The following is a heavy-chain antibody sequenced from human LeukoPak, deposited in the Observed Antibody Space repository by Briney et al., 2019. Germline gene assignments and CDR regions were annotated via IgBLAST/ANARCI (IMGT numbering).Heavy chain of an antibody. D-gene: IGHD3-22*01. CDR3: ARVDSIFYDSSGYYAAEYFQH. CDR1: GYTFTGYY. CDR2: INPSSGGT. V-gene: IGHV1-2*02. Sequence: AATVTVSCTASGYTFTGYYMHWVRQAPGQGLEWMGWINPSSGGTNYAQKFQGRVTMTRDTSTSTAYMELCRLRSDDTAVYYCARVDSIFYDSSGYYAAEYFQHWGQGTLVTVST. J-gene: IGHJ1*01.